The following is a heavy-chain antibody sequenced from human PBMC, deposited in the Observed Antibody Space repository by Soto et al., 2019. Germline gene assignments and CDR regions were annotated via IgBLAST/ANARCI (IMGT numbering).Heavy chain of an antibody. J-gene: IGHJ5*02. V-gene: IGHV1-18*01. CDR3: ARTSIAVAGLVNWFDP. D-gene: IGHD6-19*01. Sequence: ASVKVSCKASGYTFTSYCISCVRQAPGQGLEWMGWISAYNGNTNYAQKLQGRVTMTTDTSTSTAYMELRSLRSDDTAVYYCARTSIAVAGLVNWFDPWGQGTLVTVSS. CDR2: ISAYNGNT. CDR1: GYTFTSYC.